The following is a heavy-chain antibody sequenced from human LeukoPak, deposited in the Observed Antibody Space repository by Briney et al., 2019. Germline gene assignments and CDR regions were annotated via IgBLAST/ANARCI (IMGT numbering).Heavy chain of an antibody. CDR1: GGSISGYD. V-gene: IGHV4-59*08. D-gene: IGHD3-10*01. Sequence: TSEPQSLPCNVLGGSISGYDWSWSRRPPGKALGGSGFIYFRGSTTDNPSLKSRVTISVDTSKNQFSLRLTSVTAAHTPAYNCARQLPPYLSVSYYFVFWGRRTQVSVSS. J-gene: IGHJ4*02. CDR3: ARQLPPYLSVSYYFVF. CDR2: IYFRGST.